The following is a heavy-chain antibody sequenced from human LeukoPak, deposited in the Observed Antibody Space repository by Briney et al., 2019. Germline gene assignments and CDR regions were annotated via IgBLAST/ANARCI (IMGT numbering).Heavy chain of an antibody. J-gene: IGHJ6*03. CDR2: IYYSGST. D-gene: IGHD3-16*01. CDR1: GGSISSYY. CDR3: ARYSSGGMKPPDYYYYYYYMDV. Sequence: SETLSLTCTVSGGSISSYYWSWIRQPPGKGLERIGYIYYSGSTNYNPSLKSRVTISVDTSKNQFSLKLSSVTAADTAVYYCARYSSGGMKPPDYYYYYYYMDVWGKGTTVTVSS. V-gene: IGHV4-59*01.